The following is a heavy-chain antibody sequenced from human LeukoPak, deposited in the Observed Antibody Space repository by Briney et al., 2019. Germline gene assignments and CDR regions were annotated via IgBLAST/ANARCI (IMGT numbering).Heavy chain of an antibody. D-gene: IGHD3-10*01. J-gene: IGHJ3*01. Sequence: GASVKVSCKASGYSFTNYFIHWVRQAPGQGPEWMGLIHPSGGTTTYAQKFQDRVTMTRDTSTNTVSMELTRLTSDDTAVYYCAREGEYYSESGNLVDASDVWGQGTMVIVSA. CDR3: AREGEYYSESGNLVDASDV. CDR1: GYSFTNYF. CDR2: IHPSGGTT. V-gene: IGHV1-46*01.